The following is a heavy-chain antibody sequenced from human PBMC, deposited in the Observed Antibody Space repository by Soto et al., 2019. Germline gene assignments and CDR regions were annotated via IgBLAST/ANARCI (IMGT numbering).Heavy chain of an antibody. V-gene: IGHV3-30*18. Sequence: QVHLVESGGGVVQPGRSLRLSCATSGFTFRSYGMHWFRQPPGKGLQWVAFIANDGSNTYHADTVRGRFTISRDNSENTPLLQMNNLSGEDTAVYYCAKHPTPFDFVSVSDYWGQGSLVTVSS. CDR2: IANDGSNT. CDR1: GFTFRSYG. J-gene: IGHJ4*02. D-gene: IGHD2-15*01. CDR3: AKHPTPFDFVSVSDY.